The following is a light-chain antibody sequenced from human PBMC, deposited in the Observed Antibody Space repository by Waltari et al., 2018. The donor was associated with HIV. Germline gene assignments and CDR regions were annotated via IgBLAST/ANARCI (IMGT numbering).Light chain of an antibody. J-gene: IGLJ2*01. CDR1: TSNIGRNT. CDR3: ASWDDSLNGPV. V-gene: IGLV1-44*01. CDR2: GKK. Sequence: QSVLTQPPSASGTPEQRVTISCSGSTSNIGRNTVTWFQQFPGTAPKVLILGKKRRPAGGPARFSGSKSVTSASLASSGLQSEDEADYYCASWDDSLNGPVFGGGTKLTVV.